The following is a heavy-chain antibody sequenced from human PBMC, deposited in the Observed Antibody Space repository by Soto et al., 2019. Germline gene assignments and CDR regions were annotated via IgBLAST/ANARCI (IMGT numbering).Heavy chain of an antibody. CDR2: IIPILGMA. D-gene: IGHD4-17*01. CDR1: GGTFSSYT. V-gene: IGHV1-69*08. J-gene: IGHJ4*02. CDR3: ARDYGDYAFDY. Sequence: QVQLVQSGAEVKKPGSSVKVSCKASGGTFSSYTISWVRQAPGQGLEWMGRIIPILGMANYAQKFQGRVTITADKSTSTAYMELSSLRSEDTAVYYCARDYGDYAFDYWGQGTLVTVSS.